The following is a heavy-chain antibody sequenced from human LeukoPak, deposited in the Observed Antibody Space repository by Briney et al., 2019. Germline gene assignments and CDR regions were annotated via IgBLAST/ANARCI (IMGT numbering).Heavy chain of an antibody. CDR2: ISYDGSNK. D-gene: IGHD1-26*01. V-gene: IGHV3-30*04. Sequence: GRSLRLSCAASGFTFSSYAMHWVRQAPGKGLEWVAVISYDGSNKYYADSVKGRFTISRDNSKNTLYLQMNSLRAEDTAVYYCAKGDSGSYPNWFDPWGQGTLVTVSS. CDR1: GFTFSSYA. CDR3: AKGDSGSYPNWFDP. J-gene: IGHJ5*02.